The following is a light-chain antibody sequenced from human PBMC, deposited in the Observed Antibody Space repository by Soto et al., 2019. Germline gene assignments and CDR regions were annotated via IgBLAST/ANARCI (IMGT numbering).Light chain of an antibody. CDR3: SSYTTSTTLV. V-gene: IGLV2-14*01. CDR2: DVT. Sequence: QSVLTQPASVSGSPGQSISISCTGTSSDIGGYTYVSWYQQNPGKAPKLMIYDVTNRPSGVSNRFSASKSGNTASLTISGLKADDEADYYCSSYTTSTTLVFGGGTKLTVL. J-gene: IGLJ2*01. CDR1: SSDIGGYTY.